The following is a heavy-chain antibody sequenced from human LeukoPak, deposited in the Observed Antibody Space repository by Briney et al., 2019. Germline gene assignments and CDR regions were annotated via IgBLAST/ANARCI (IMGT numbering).Heavy chain of an antibody. CDR2: TSWNSGSI. D-gene: IGHD3-22*01. V-gene: IGHV3-9*03. J-gene: IGHJ3*02. Sequence: GRSLRLSCAASGFTFDDYAMHWVRQAPGKGLEWVSGTSWNSGSIGYADSVKGRFTISRDNAKNSLYLQMNSLRAEDMALYYCAKASSSYYYDTSIGGAFDIWGQGTMVTVSS. CDR3: AKASSSYYYDTSIGGAFDI. CDR1: GFTFDDYA.